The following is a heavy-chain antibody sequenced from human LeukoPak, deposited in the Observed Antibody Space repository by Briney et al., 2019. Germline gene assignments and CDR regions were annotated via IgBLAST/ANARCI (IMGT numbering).Heavy chain of an antibody. V-gene: IGHV2-26*01. CDR2: IFSNDEK. Sequence: SGPVLVKPTETLTLTCTVSGFSLSNARMGVCWIRQPPGKALEWLAHIFSNDEKSYSTSLKSRLTISKDTSKSQVVLTMTNMDPVDTATYYCARIQGGFGELVVWFDPWGQGTLVTVSS. CDR3: ARIQGGFGELVVWFDP. CDR1: GFSLSNARMG. J-gene: IGHJ5*02. D-gene: IGHD3-10*01.